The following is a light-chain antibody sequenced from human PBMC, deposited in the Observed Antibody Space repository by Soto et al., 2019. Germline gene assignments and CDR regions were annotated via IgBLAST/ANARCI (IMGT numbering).Light chain of an antibody. CDR1: ELGDKY. V-gene: IGLV3-1*01. CDR3: QAWDRSTVV. CDR2: QDN. Sequence: SYELSQPPSVSVSPGQTASITCSGDELGDKYACWYQQKPGQSPVLVIYQDNKRPSGTPARFSGSNSGNTATLTISGTQAMDEAVYYCQAWDRSTVVFGGGTKLTVL. J-gene: IGLJ3*02.